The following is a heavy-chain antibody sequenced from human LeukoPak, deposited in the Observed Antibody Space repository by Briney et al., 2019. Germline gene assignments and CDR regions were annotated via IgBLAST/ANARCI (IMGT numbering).Heavy chain of an antibody. Sequence: PGGSLRLSCAASGFTFSDYYMSWIRQAPGKGLEWVSYIGSSGRTIYYADSVKGRFTISRDNAKNSLYLQMNSLRAEDTAVYYCAKDRITIFGVVNWFDPWGQGTLVTVSS. V-gene: IGHV3-11*01. CDR2: IGSSGRTI. CDR1: GFTFSDYY. J-gene: IGHJ5*02. D-gene: IGHD3-3*01. CDR3: AKDRITIFGVVNWFDP.